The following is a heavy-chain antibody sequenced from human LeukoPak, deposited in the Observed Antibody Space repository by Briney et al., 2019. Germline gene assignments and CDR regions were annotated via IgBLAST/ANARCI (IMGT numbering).Heavy chain of an antibody. D-gene: IGHD5-12*01. Sequence: GGSLRLSCAASGFTFSTYSMNWVRQTPGKGLEWVSSISSGSAYRYYTDSVKGRFTISRDNAKKSLYLQMNNLRAEDTAVYYCARAMGGYDSFDYWGQGTLVSVSS. CDR2: ISSGSAYR. CDR3: ARAMGGYDSFDY. CDR1: GFTFSTYS. V-gene: IGHV3-21*01. J-gene: IGHJ4*02.